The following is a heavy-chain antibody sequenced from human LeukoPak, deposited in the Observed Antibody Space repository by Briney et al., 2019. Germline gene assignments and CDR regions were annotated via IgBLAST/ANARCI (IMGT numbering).Heavy chain of an antibody. CDR3: ARDSGWGYYDSSGYYPKGNYFDY. CDR1: GGSISSSSYY. CDR2: IYYSGST. J-gene: IGHJ4*02. Sequence: SETLSLTCTVSGGSISSSSYYWGWVRQPPGKGLEWIGSIYYSGSTYYNPSLKSRVTISVDTSKNQFSLKLSSVTAADTAVYYCARDSGWGYYDSSGYYPKGNYFDYWGQGTLVTVSS. V-gene: IGHV4-39*07. D-gene: IGHD3-22*01.